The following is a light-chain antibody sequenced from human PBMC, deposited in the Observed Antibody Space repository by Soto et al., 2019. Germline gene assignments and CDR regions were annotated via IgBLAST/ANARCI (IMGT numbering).Light chain of an antibody. V-gene: IGKV1-5*03. CDR3: QYWDDYSWT. CDR2: KAS. Sequence: DIQMTQSPSTLSASVGDRVTITCRASQSITDWLAWYQQKPGKAPKFLIYKASNLEGGVPSRFSGSGSWTEFTLTISSVQPDDFATYYCQYWDDYSWTFGQETKVEIK. CDR1: QSITDW. J-gene: IGKJ1*01.